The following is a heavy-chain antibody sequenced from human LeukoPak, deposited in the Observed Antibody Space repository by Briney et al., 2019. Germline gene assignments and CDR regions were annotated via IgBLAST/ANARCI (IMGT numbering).Heavy chain of an antibody. V-gene: IGHV3-43*01. CDR1: GFTFDDYT. CDR3: AKGQAVVVTSPFDY. D-gene: IGHD2-21*02. Sequence: GGSPRLSCAASGFTFDDYTMHWVRQAPGKGLEWVSLISWDGGSTYYADSVKGRFTISRDNSKNSLYLQMNSLRTEDTALYYCAKGQAVVVTSPFDYWGQGTLVTVSS. J-gene: IGHJ4*02. CDR2: ISWDGGST.